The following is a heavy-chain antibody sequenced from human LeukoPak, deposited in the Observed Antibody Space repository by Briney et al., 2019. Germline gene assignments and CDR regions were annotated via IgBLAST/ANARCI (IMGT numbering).Heavy chain of an antibody. Sequence: GGSLRLPCAASGFTFSSYAMHWVRQAPGKGLEYVSAISSNGGSTYYANSVKGRFTISRDNSKNTLYLQMGSLRAEDMAVYYCARETLAAAGADYWGQGTLVTVSS. CDR1: GFTFSSYA. D-gene: IGHD6-13*01. V-gene: IGHV3-64*01. CDR3: ARETLAAAGADY. J-gene: IGHJ4*02. CDR2: ISSNGGST.